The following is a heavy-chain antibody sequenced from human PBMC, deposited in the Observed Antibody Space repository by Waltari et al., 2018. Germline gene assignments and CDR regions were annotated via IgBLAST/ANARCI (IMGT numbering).Heavy chain of an antibody. Sequence: QVQLVQSGAEMKKPGSSVKVSCKASGGTFSSYTISWVRQAPGQGLEWMGRIIPILGIANYAQKFQGRVTITADKSTSTAYMELSSLRSEDTAVYYCARGSGIRFLEHWGQGTLVTVSS. CDR2: IIPILGIA. CDR1: GGTFSSYT. J-gene: IGHJ1*01. D-gene: IGHD3-3*01. CDR3: ARGSGIRFLEH. V-gene: IGHV1-69*02.